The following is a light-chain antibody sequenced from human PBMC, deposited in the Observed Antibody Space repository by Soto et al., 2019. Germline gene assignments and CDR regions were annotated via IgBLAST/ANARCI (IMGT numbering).Light chain of an antibody. CDR3: QQYGTSPT. Sequence: EIVLRQSPGTLSLSPGERATLSCRASQSVTSSYLGWYQQKPGQAPRLLIFGASNRATGIPDRFSGSGSGTDFTLTISRLEPEDSAVYYCQQYGTSPTFGQGTKVEIK. V-gene: IGKV3-20*01. J-gene: IGKJ1*01. CDR1: QSVTSSY. CDR2: GAS.